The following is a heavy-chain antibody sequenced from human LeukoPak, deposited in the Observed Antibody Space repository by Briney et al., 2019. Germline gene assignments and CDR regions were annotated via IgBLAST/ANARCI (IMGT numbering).Heavy chain of an antibody. CDR2: IYYSGST. D-gene: IGHD5-24*01. CDR1: GGSITSYH. Sequence: SETLSLTCTISGGSITSYHWSWIRQPPGKGLEWIGCIYYSGSTNYNPSLKSRVTISVDTSKNQFSLNLRPVTAADTAVYYCARGSRDGYNHFDYWGQGTLVTVSS. V-gene: IGHV4-59*01. CDR3: ARGSRDGYNHFDY. J-gene: IGHJ4*02.